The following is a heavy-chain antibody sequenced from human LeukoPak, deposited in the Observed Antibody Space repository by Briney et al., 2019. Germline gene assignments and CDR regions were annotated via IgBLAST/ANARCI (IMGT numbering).Heavy chain of an antibody. Sequence: SETLPLTCTVSGGSISSYYWSWIRQPPGKGLEWIGYIYYSGSTNYNPSLKSRVTISVDTSKNQFSLKLSSVTAADTAVYYCARHSHYYDSSGQFDYWGQGTLVTVSS. CDR2: IYYSGST. CDR3: ARHSHYYDSSGQFDY. D-gene: IGHD3-22*01. CDR1: GGSISSYY. V-gene: IGHV4-59*08. J-gene: IGHJ4*02.